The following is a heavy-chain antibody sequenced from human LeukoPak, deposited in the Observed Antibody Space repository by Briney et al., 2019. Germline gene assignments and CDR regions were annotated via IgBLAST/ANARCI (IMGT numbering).Heavy chain of an antibody. CDR1: GFTFSSYG. CDR3: AKVSVRYCGGDCYWVDYFDY. D-gene: IGHD2-21*02. CDR2: ISGSGGST. V-gene: IGHV3-23*01. J-gene: IGHJ4*02. Sequence: PGGSLRLSCAASGFTFSSYGMSWVRQAPGKGLEWVSAISGSGGSTYYADSVKGRFTISRDNSKNTLYLQMNSLRAEDTAVYYCAKVSVRYCGGDCYWVDYFDYWGQGTLVTVSS.